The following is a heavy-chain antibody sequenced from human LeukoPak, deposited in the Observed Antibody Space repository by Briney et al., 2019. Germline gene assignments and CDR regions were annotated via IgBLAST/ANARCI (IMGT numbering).Heavy chain of an antibody. CDR1: GYTFTRSD. D-gene: IGHD3-10*01. J-gene: IGHJ5*01. CDR2: MSPNSGDT. V-gene: IGHV1-8*01. CDR3: ARVGLRGSGTHHDWFDS. Sequence: ASIKVSCKASGYTFTRSDINWVRQATGEGLEWMGWMSPNSGDTGYAQKFQGRVTMTRDTSINTAYMELSSLRSEDTAVYYCARVGLRGSGTHHDWFDSWGQGTLITVSS.